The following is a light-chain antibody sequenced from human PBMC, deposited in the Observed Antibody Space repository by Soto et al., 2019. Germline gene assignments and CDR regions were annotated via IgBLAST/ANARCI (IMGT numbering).Light chain of an antibody. Sequence: AIRMTQSPSSFSASTGDRVTITCRASQGISSNLAWYQVKPGKAPRLLIYTASYLESGVPSRFSGSRSGTDFTLTISSLQSEDFAVYYCQQYFSYPLTFGGGTKVEIK. CDR2: TAS. CDR3: QQYFSYPLT. V-gene: IGKV1-8*01. CDR1: QGISSN. J-gene: IGKJ4*01.